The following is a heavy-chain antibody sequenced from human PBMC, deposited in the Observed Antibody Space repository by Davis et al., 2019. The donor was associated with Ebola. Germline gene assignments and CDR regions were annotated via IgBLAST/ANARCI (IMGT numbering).Heavy chain of an antibody. D-gene: IGHD5-12*01. CDR1: GFTFSDYY. Sequence: GESLKISCAASGFTFSDYYMSWIRQAPGKGLEWVGRIKSKTDGGTTDYAAPVKGRFTISRDDSKNTLYLQMNSLKTEDTAVYYCTTDRWLRGYYWGQGTLVTVSS. CDR3: TTDRWLRGYY. V-gene: IGHV3-15*01. J-gene: IGHJ4*02. CDR2: IKSKTDGGTT.